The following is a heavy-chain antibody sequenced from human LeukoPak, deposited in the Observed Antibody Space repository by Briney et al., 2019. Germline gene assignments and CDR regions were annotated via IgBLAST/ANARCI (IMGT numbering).Heavy chain of an antibody. V-gene: IGHV6-1*01. D-gene: IGHD3-10*01. CDR3: ARDSDYYASGTYYRVGFDP. Sequence: SQTLSLACAISGDSVSSHSAAWNWIRQSPSRGLEWLGRTYYRSKWYSDYAVSVKSRITINPDTSKSQFSLQLNSVTPEDTAVYYCARDSDYYASGTYYRVGFDPWGQGTLVTVSS. CDR1: GDSVSSHSAA. J-gene: IGHJ5*02. CDR2: TYYRSKWYS.